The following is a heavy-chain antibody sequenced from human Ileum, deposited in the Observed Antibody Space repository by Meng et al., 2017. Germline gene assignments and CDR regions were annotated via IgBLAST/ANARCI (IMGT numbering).Heavy chain of an antibody. V-gene: IGHV4-34*01. D-gene: IGHD3-22*01. CDR3: SRTSYYDNSGYYPG. CDR2: INHSGST. CDR1: GGSFSGYY. Sequence: QVRRQQWGAGLLKPAEALSLTCAVYGGSFSGYYWSWIRQPPGKGLEWIGEINHSGSTNYNPSLKSRVTISVDTSKNQFSLKLSSVTAADTAVYYCSRTSYYDNSGYYPGWGQGTLVTVSS. J-gene: IGHJ4*02.